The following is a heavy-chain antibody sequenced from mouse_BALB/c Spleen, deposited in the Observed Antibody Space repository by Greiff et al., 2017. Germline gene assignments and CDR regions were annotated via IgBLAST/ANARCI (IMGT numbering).Heavy chain of an antibody. CDR3: APGPVSSPFDY. V-gene: IGHV1-7*01. D-gene: IGHD1-1*01. CDR1: GYTFTSYW. Sequence: VQLVESGAELAKPGASVKMSCKASGYTFTSYWMHWVKQRPGQGLEWIGYINPSTGYTEYNQKFKDKATLTADKSSSTAYMQLSSLTSEDSAVYYCAPGPVSSPFDYWGQGTTLTVSS. J-gene: IGHJ2*01. CDR2: INPSTGYT.